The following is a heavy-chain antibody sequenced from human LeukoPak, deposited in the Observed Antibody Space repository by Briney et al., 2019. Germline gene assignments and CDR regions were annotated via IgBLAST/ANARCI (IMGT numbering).Heavy chain of an antibody. V-gene: IGHV3-48*01. Sequence: GGSLRLSCAASGFTFSSYSMNWVRQAPGKGLEWVSYISSSSSTIYYADSVEGRFTISRDNAKNSLYLRMNSLRAEDTAVYYCASRATVTSGWGQGTLVTVSS. CDR3: ASRATVTSG. CDR2: ISSSSSTI. J-gene: IGHJ4*02. D-gene: IGHD4-17*01. CDR1: GFTFSSYS.